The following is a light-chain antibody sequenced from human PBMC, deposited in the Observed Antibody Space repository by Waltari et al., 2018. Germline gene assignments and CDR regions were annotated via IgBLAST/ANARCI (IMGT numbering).Light chain of an antibody. V-gene: IGKV1-5*01. J-gene: IGKJ2*01. Sequence: DIQMTQSPSTLSASVGDRVTITCRASQSISSRLAWYQQKPGKAPKLLIYDASSLESGVPSRFSGSGSGTEFTLTISSLQPDDFATYYCQQYNSYSLFGQGTKLEIK. CDR1: QSISSR. CDR3: QQYNSYSL. CDR2: DAS.